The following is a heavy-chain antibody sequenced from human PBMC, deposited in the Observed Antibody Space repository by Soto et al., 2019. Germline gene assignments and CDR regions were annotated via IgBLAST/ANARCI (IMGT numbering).Heavy chain of an antibody. Sequence: VQLVESGGGLVKPGGSLRLSCAASGFTFSSYSMNWVRQAPGKGLEWVSAISSSSSYIYYADSGKGRFTIHRDNAKNSLYLQMNSLRAEDTAVYYCARDAVTGDRGDFDFWGQGTLVTVSS. CDR2: ISSSSSYI. V-gene: IGHV3-21*01. CDR1: GFTFSSYS. D-gene: IGHD7-27*01. J-gene: IGHJ4*02. CDR3: ARDAVTGDRGDFDF.